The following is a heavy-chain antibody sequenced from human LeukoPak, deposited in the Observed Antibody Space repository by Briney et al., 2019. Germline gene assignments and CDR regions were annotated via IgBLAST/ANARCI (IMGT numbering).Heavy chain of an antibody. CDR2: VSYDGRNK. Sequence: GGSLRLSCAASGFTFNTYSMHWLRQAPGKGLEWVAVVSYDGRNKYYPDSLKGRFTISRDNTKNTLFLQMDSLRAEDTALYYCARDRGSGSLHNWFDPWGQGILVTVSS. D-gene: IGHD3-10*01. J-gene: IGHJ5*02. V-gene: IGHV3-30*04. CDR1: GFTFNTYS. CDR3: ARDRGSGSLHNWFDP.